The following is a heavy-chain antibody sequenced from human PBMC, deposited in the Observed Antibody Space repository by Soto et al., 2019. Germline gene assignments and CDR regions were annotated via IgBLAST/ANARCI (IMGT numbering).Heavy chain of an antibody. CDR2: ISYDGSNK. CDR1: GFTFSSYG. Sequence: GGSLRLSCAASGFTFSSYGMHWVRQAPGKGLEWVAVISYDGSNKYYADSVKGRFTISRDNSKNTLYLQMNSLRAEDTAVYYCAKDGNLGYCSSTSCYIDYYYYGMDVWGQGTTVCVSS. CDR3: AKDGNLGYCSSTSCYIDYYYYGMDV. J-gene: IGHJ6*02. D-gene: IGHD2-2*02. V-gene: IGHV3-30*18.